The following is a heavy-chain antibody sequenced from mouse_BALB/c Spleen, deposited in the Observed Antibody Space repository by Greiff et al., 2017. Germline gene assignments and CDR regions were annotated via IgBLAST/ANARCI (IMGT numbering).Heavy chain of an antibody. CDR2: ISSGGSYT. CDR3: ARQDGYYFDY. Sequence: EVKLVESGGDLVKPGGSLKLSCAASGFTFSSYGMSWVRQTPDKRLEWVATISSGGSYTYYPDSVKGRFTISRDNAKNTLYLQMSSLKSEYTAMYYCARQDGYYFDYWGQGTTLTVSS. J-gene: IGHJ2*01. D-gene: IGHD2-3*01. CDR1: GFTFSSYG. V-gene: IGHV5-6*01.